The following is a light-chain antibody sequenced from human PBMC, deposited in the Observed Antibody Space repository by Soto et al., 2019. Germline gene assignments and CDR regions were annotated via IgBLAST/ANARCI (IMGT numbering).Light chain of an antibody. CDR2: DAS. J-gene: IGKJ3*01. CDR1: QSVSSN. Sequence: EIVMTQSPATLSVSPGERATLSCRASQSVSSNLAWYQQKAGQAPRLLISDASNRATGIPARFSGSGSGTDFTLTISSLEPEDFAVYYCQQRRGFGPGTKVDIK. CDR3: QQRRG. V-gene: IGKV3-11*01.